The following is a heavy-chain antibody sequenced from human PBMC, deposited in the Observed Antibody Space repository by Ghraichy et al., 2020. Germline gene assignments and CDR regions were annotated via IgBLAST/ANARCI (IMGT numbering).Heavy chain of an antibody. J-gene: IGHJ1*01. D-gene: IGHD6-19*01. CDR3: AREKSGGWEYFQH. CDR1: GGSISGYC. CDR2: IYTSGST. V-gene: IGHV4-4*07. Sequence: SETLSLTCTVSGGSISGYCWSWIRQPAGKGLEWIGHIYTSGSTSYNPSLKSRVTMSVDTSKNQFSLKLTSVTAADTAVYYCAREKSGGWEYFQHWGQGTLVTVSS.